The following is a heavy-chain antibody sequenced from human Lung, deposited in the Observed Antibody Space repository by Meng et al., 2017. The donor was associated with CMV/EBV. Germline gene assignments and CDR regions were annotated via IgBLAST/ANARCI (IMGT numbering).Heavy chain of an antibody. CDR1: GGNFGTYA. Sequence: SVKISCKASGGNFGTYARSWVRQDPGQGLEWRGGLIPIFGTASFAQKFQGRVTITTDESTAYMELSSLRSEDAAVYYCARTRYDSSGYDAYYYYVMDVWGQGXTVTVSS. D-gene: IGHD3-22*01. J-gene: IGHJ6*02. V-gene: IGHV1-69*05. CDR3: ARTRYDSSGYDAYYYYVMDV. CDR2: LIPIFGTA.